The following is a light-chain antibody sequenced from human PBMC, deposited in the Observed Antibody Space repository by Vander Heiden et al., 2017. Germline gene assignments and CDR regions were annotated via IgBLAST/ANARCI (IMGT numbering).Light chain of an antibody. CDR2: SNN. V-gene: IGLV1-44*01. CDR1: SSNIGSNT. J-gene: IGLJ3*02. CDR3: AAWDDSLNGLV. Sequence: QSLLTQPPPASGTPRQRVTISCSGSSSNIGSNTVNWYQQLPGTAPKLLIYSNNQRPSGVPDRFSGSKSGTSASLAISGLQSEDEADYYCAAWDDSLNGLVFGGGTKLTVL.